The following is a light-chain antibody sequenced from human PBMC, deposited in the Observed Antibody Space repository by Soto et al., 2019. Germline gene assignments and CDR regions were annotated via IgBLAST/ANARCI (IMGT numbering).Light chain of an antibody. Sequence: QSVVTQPPSVSGAPGQRVTISCTGSSSNIGAGYDVHWYQPLPGPAPTVLIFGNSNRPSGVPDRFSGSKSGTSASLAITGLRVEDEAGDNSQSYDSSLSGWVFGGGTKLTVL. CDR2: GNS. CDR1: SSNIGAGYD. J-gene: IGLJ3*02. V-gene: IGLV1-40*01. CDR3: QSYDSSLSGWV.